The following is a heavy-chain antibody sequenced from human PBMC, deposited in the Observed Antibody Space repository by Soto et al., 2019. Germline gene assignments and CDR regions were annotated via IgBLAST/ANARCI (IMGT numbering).Heavy chain of an antibody. CDR3: ARDLRFSSTNYFDF. D-gene: IGHD2-8*01. V-gene: IGHV3-11*06. CDR2: IDGSSDYT. Sequence: QVQLVESGGGLVKPGGSVRLSCTASGFLFTDYYMSWIRQPPGKGLEWLAYIDGSSDYTNSADSVKGRFTISRDNAKNSVFLQMNNLRADDTAVYYCARDLRFSSTNYFDFWGRGTLVTVSS. J-gene: IGHJ4*02. CDR1: GFLFTDYY.